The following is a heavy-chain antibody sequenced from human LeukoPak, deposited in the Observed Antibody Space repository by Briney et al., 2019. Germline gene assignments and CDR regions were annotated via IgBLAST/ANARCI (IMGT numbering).Heavy chain of an antibody. J-gene: IGHJ4*02. V-gene: IGHV4-31*03. CDR2: IYYSGST. CDR3: ARLYGSGSNYFDY. CDR1: GGSITSDNYY. Sequence: SETLSLTCTVSGGSITSDNYYWSWVRQHPGKGLEWIAYIYYSGSTYYNPSLKSRVTMSVDTSNYQFSLRLSSVTAADTAVYYCARLYGSGSNYFDYWGQGTLVTVSS. D-gene: IGHD3-10*01.